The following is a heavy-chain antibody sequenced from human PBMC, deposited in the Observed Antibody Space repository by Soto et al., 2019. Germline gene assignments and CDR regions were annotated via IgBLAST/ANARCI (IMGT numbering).Heavy chain of an antibody. V-gene: IGHV3-74*01. CDR1: GFTFSSYW. D-gene: IGHD2-8*02. CDR3: ARGRFCTGSTCSGAWFDP. CDR2: INSDGGST. J-gene: IGHJ5*02. Sequence: GGSLRLSCAASGFTFSSYWMHWVRQAPGKGLVWVSRINSDGGSTNYADSVKGRFTISRDNAKNTLYMQMNSLVAEDTAVYFCARGRFCTGSTCSGAWFDPWGQGTLVTVSS.